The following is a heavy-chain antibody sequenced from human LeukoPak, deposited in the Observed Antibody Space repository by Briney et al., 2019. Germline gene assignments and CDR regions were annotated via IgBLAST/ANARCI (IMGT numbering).Heavy chain of an antibody. CDR1: GFTFSSYA. Sequence: GGSLRLSCAASGFTFSSYAMSWVRQAPGKGLEWVSAISGSGGSTYYADSVKGRFTISRDNSKNTLYLQMNSLRAEDTAVYYCAKEVGYSSSWYGRDAFDIWGQGTMVTVSS. CDR3: AKEVGYSSSWYGRDAFDI. CDR2: ISGSGGST. V-gene: IGHV3-23*01. D-gene: IGHD6-13*01. J-gene: IGHJ3*02.